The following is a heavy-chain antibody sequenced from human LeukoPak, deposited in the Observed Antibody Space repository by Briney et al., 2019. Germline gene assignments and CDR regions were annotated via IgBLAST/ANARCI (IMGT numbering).Heavy chain of an antibody. Sequence: GGSLRLSCEASGFSFSNYWMTWVRQAPGKGLEWVANIKQHGSEKDYVDSVKGRFTLSRDNAKNSVYLQMNSLRAEDTAVYYCATVMMNTHNAFGIWGQGTVVTVSS. CDR3: ATVMMNTHNAFGI. V-gene: IGHV3-7*05. J-gene: IGHJ3*02. CDR2: IKQHGSEK. CDR1: GFSFSNYW. D-gene: IGHD3-16*01.